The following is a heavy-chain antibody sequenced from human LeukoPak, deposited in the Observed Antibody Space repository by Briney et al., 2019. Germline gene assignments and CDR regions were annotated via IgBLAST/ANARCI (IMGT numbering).Heavy chain of an antibody. J-gene: IGHJ5*02. CDR2: IYYSGST. V-gene: IGHV4-59*11. D-gene: IGHD3-10*01. CDR3: AREVDGSGSYES. CDR1: GGSISTHY. Sequence: SETLSLTCTVSGGSISTHYWSWTRQPPGKGLEWIGYIYYSGSTNYNPSLKSRVTISVDTSKNQFSLKLSSVTAADTAVYYCAREVDGSGSYESWGQGTLVTVSS.